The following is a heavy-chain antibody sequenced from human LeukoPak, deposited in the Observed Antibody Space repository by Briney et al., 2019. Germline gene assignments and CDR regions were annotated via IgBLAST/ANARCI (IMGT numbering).Heavy chain of an antibody. V-gene: IGHV3-23*01. D-gene: IGHD3-10*01. J-gene: IGHJ4*02. CDR2: ISGSGGST. CDR3: AITMVRGVIPTDY. Sequence: GGSLRLSCAASGFTFSRYGMSWVRQAPGKGLEWVSAISGSGGSTYYADSVKGRFTISRDNSKNTLYLQMNSLRAEDTAVYYCAITMVRGVIPTDYWGQGTLVTVSS. CDR1: GFTFSRYG.